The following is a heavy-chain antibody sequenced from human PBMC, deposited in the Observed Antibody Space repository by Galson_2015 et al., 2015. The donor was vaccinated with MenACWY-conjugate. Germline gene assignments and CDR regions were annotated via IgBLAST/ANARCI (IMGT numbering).Heavy chain of an antibody. D-gene: IGHD3-3*01. CDR1: GFTFESYR. V-gene: IGHV3-7*01. CDR2: INRNGVGT. Sequence: SLRLSCAGSGFTFESYRMSWVRQAPGKGLEWVANINRNGVGTFYADSVKGRFAISKDNAEDSLYLQMNRLTAADTAIYYCGRISYDGLDYWGQGTLVT. CDR3: GRISYDGLDY. J-gene: IGHJ4*02.